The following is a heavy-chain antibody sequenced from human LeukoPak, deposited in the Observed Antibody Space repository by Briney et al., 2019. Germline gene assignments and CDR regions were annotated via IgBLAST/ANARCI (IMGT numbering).Heavy chain of an antibody. J-gene: IGHJ4*02. CDR1: GYTFTSYG. V-gene: IGHV1-18*01. CDR2: ISAYNGNT. CDR3: ARLHNDAYYFDY. Sequence: ASVKASCKASGYTFTSYGISWVRQAPGQGLEWMGWISAYNGNTNYAQKLQGRVTMTTDTSTSTAYMELRSLRSDDTAVYYCARLHNDAYYFDYWGQGTLVTVSS. D-gene: IGHD5-24*01.